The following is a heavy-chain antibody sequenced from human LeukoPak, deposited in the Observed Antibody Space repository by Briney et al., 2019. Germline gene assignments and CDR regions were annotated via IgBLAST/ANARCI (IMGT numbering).Heavy chain of an antibody. CDR2: IFITCTT. V-gene: IGHV3-53*01. CDR3: AKAIPGVAPANGLDY. CDR1: GFSVSNNY. D-gene: IGHD2-15*01. J-gene: IGHJ4*02. Sequence: PGGSLRLSSAAAGFSVSNNYMCWVRQAPGKGLELVSVIFITCTTGYADSVKGRVTISGDNSKNIVYLQMNTLRAETTAVYYCAKAIPGVAPANGLDYWGQGTLVTVSS.